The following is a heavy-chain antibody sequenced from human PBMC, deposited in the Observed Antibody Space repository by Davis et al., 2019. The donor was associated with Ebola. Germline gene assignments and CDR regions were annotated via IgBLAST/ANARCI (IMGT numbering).Heavy chain of an antibody. CDR3: TTPGGQDSGYDVFDI. D-gene: IGHD5-12*01. CDR2: SIPGLDMS. J-gene: IGHJ3*02. V-gene: IGHV1-69*02. Sequence: AASVKVSCKASEVTFSSYTISWVRQALGQGLEWMGRSIPGLDMSAYAQKFQGRLRLNADRSTNTAYMELSSLRSEDTAKYYCTTPGGQDSGYDVFDIWGQGTMVTVSS. CDR1: EVTFSSYT.